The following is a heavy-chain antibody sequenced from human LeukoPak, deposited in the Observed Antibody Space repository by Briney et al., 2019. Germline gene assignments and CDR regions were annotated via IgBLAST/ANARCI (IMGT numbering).Heavy chain of an antibody. CDR2: ISSSGSTI. J-gene: IGHJ6*02. CDR3: AREINNYDFWSGYPTYYYYYGMDV. CDR1: GFTFSSYE. V-gene: IGHV3-48*03. D-gene: IGHD3-3*01. Sequence: GGSLRLSCAASGFTFSSYEMNWVRQAPGKGLEWVSYISSSGSTIYYADSVKGRFTISRDNAKNSLYLQMNSLRAEDTAVYYCAREINNYDFWSGYPTYYYYYGMDVWGQGTTVTVSS.